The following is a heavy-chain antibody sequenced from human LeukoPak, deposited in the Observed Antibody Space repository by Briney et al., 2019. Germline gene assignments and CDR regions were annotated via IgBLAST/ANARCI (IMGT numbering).Heavy chain of an antibody. CDR1: GFTLSNAW. Sequence: PGGSLRLSCAASGFTLSNAWMSWVRQAPGRGLEWAGRIKSKTDGGTTDYAAPVKGRFTISRDDSKNTLYLQMNSLKTEDTAVYYRRAARTWGQGTLVTVSS. J-gene: IGHJ4*02. CDR2: IKSKTDGGTT. V-gene: IGHV3-15*01. D-gene: IGHD3/OR15-3a*01. CDR3: RAART.